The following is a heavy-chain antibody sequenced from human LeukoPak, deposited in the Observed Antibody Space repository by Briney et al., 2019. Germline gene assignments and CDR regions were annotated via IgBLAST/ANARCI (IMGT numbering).Heavy chain of an antibody. CDR1: GYSFTSYW. J-gene: IGHJ5*02. CDR2: IDPSDSDT. Sequence: GESLKISCKGSGYSFTSYWISWVRQMPGEGLEWMGRIDPSDSDTNYSPSFQGHVTISADKSISTAYLQWSSLKASDTAMYYCARQALLWFGELSRGVDPWGQGTLVTVSS. D-gene: IGHD3-10*01. CDR3: ARQALLWFGELSRGVDP. V-gene: IGHV5-10-1*01.